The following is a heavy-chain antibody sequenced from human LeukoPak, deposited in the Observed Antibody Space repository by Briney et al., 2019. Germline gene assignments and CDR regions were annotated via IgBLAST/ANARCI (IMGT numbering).Heavy chain of an antibody. CDR1: GFTVSSNY. CDR2: IYSYGST. CDR3: ARAQTGKREWLYAFDI. Sequence: GGSLRLSCAASGFTVSSNYMSWVRQAPGKGREWVSVIYSYGSTYYAASVKGRFTISRDNSKNTLHLQMNSLRAEDTAVYYCARAQTGKREWLYAFDIWGLGTMVTVSS. J-gene: IGHJ3*02. V-gene: IGHV3-53*01. D-gene: IGHD3-3*01.